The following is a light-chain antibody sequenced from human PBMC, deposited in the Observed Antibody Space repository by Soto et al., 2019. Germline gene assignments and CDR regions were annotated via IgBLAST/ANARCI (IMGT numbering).Light chain of an antibody. CDR1: SSDVGGYNH. J-gene: IGLJ2*01. Sequence: QAVVTQPASVSGSPGQSITISCTGTSSDVGGYNHVSWYQHSPGKAPKLILFAVSDRPSGVSHRFSGSKSGNTASLTISGLQAEDEADYYCCSYTSLRTVVFGGGTKLTVL. CDR3: CSYTSLRTVV. CDR2: AVS. V-gene: IGLV2-14*01.